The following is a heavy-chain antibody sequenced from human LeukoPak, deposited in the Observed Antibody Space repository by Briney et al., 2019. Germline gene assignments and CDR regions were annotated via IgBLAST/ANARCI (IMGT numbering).Heavy chain of an antibody. Sequence: PGGSLRLSCAASGFTFSSYSMNWVRQAPGKGLEWVSSISSSSSYIYYADSVKGRFTISRDNAKNSLYLQMNSLRAEDTALYYCAKDILSAATDDSSGWYGVGYFDYWGQGTLVTVSS. CDR3: AKDILSAATDDSSGWYGVGYFDY. CDR1: GFTFSSYS. CDR2: ISSSSSYI. V-gene: IGHV3-21*04. D-gene: IGHD6-19*01. J-gene: IGHJ4*02.